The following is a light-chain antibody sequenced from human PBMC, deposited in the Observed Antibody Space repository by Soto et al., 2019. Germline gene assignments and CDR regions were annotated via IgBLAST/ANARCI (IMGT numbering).Light chain of an antibody. J-gene: IGLJ1*01. V-gene: IGLV2-23*02. CDR3: FSYAGSNSYV. CDR1: SGDLGNYNL. Sequence: QSALTQPASVSGSPGQSITISCTGTSGDLGNYNLVSWYQHHPDTAPKLLIFEVNKRPSGISTRFSGSKSGGTASLTISGLQADDESDYYCFSYAGSNSYVFGTGTKVTVL. CDR2: EVN.